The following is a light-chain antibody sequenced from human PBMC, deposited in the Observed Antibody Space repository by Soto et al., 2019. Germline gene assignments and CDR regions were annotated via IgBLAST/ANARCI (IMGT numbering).Light chain of an antibody. CDR3: QSYDSSLKNSV. CDR1: SSNIGAGYD. Sequence: QSVLTQSPPVSGAPGQRVTISCTGSSSNIGAGYDVHWYQQFPGTAPKLLIYANTNRPSGVPDRFSGSKSGTSASLAITGLQPEDEADYCCQSYDSSLKNSVFGGGTKVTVL. CDR2: ANT. J-gene: IGLJ3*02. V-gene: IGLV1-40*01.